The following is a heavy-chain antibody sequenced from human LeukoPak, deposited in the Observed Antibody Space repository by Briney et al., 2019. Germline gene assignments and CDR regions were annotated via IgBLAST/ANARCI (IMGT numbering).Heavy chain of an antibody. CDR3: AREGFLWGSGSYWLDY. V-gene: IGHV4-61*01. Sequence: NPSETLSLTCSVSGGSVSSGSYYWSWIRQPPGKGLEWIGYIYYSGSTNYNPSLKSRVTISVGTSKNQFSLKLSSVTAADTAVYYCAREGFLWGSGSYWLDYWGQGTLVTVSS. CDR2: IYYSGST. J-gene: IGHJ4*02. D-gene: IGHD3-10*01. CDR1: GGSVSSGSYY.